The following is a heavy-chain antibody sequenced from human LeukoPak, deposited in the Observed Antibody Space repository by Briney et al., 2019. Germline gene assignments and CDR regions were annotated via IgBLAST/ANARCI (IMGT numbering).Heavy chain of an antibody. D-gene: IGHD2-21*01. V-gene: IGHV3-21*01. J-gene: IGHJ3*02. CDR1: GFTFSSYS. CDR2: ISSSSSYI. CDR3: ARDRSAEMVAIGSDAFDI. Sequence: GGSLRLSCAASGFTFSSYSMNWVRQAPGKGLEWVSSISSSSSYIYYADSVKGRFTISRDNAKNSLYLQMNSLRAEDTAVYYCARDRSAEMVAIGSDAFDIWGQGTMVTVSS.